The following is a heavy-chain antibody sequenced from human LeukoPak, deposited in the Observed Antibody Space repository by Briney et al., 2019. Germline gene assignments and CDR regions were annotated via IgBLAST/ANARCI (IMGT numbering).Heavy chain of an antibody. CDR2: IYHSGST. J-gene: IGHJ5*02. V-gene: IGHV4-38-2*02. Sequence: SETLSLTCTVSGYSISSGYYWGWIRPPPGKGLEWIGSIYHSGSTYYNPSLKSRVTVSVDTSKNQFSLKLSYVTAADTAVYYCARGTLSMVILNWFDPWGQGTLVTVSS. CDR1: GYSISSGYY. CDR3: ARGTLSMVILNWFDP. D-gene: IGHD2/OR15-2a*01.